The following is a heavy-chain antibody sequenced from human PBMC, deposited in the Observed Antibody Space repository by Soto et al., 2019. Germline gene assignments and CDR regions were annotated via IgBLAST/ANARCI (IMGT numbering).Heavy chain of an antibody. CDR3: AQVRGVVALDGYFDC. J-gene: IGHJ4*02. Sequence: EVQLLESGGGLVQPGGSLRLACVASGFTFSSYAMTWVCQAPGKGLEWVSGISGSGGSTYYADSVKGRFTISRDNSKNTLYLQMNSLRAEDTAVYFCAQVRGVVALDGYFDCWGQGTLVTVSS. V-gene: IGHV3-23*01. CDR2: ISGSGGST. CDR1: GFTFSSYA. D-gene: IGHD2-15*01.